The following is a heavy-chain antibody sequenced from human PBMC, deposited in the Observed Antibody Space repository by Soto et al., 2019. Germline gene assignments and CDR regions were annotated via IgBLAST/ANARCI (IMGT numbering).Heavy chain of an antibody. V-gene: IGHV4-39*07. J-gene: IGHJ4*02. D-gene: IGHD2-15*01. CDR3: ARTDDGELRFDY. Sequence: PSETLSLTCTVSGGSISSSSYYWGWIRQPPGKGLEWIGSIYYSGSTYYNPSLKSRVTISVDTSKNQFSLKLSSVTAADTAVYYCARTDDGELRFDYWGQGTLVTVSS. CDR2: IYYSGST. CDR1: GGSISSSSYY.